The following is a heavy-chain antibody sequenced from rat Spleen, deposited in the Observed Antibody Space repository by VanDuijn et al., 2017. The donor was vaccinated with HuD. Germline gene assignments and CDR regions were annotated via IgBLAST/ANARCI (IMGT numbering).Heavy chain of an antibody. V-gene: IGHV5-29*01. CDR3: ARRHYGYTDYFDY. Sequence: EVQLVESDGGLVQPGRSLKLSCAASGFTFSDYYMAWVRQAPTKGLEWVATISSDGRRNDYRDSVKGRFTISRDNAKSSLYLQMDSLRSEDTATYYCARRHYGYTDYFDYWGQGVMVPGSS. CDR1: GFTFSDYY. J-gene: IGHJ2*01. D-gene: IGHD1-11*01. CDR2: ISSDGRRN.